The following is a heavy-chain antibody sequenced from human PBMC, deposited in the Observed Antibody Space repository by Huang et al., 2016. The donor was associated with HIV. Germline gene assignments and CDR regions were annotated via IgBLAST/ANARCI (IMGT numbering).Heavy chain of an antibody. CDR1: GYTFTAYI. J-gene: IGHJ4*03. D-gene: IGHD2-21*01. CDR3: ARDRLYDGSSWRLDP. Sequence: LVQSGPQVRKPGSSVRISCETSGYTFTAYILHWFRQAPGRSLEWMGWINPKFGAVNSAHSFQGRITITRDIYRETAFLDLTGLRFDDTAVYCARDRLYDGSSWRLDPWGQGTRVIVSS. V-gene: IGHV1-2*02. CDR2: INPKFGAV.